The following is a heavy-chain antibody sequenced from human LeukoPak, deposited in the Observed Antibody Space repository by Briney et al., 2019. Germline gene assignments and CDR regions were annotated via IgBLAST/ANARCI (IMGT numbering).Heavy chain of an antibody. V-gene: IGHV3-53*01. D-gene: IGHD3-3*01. J-gene: IGHJ4*02. CDR3: ARDNYDFWSGTHYFDY. CDR2: IYSGGST. Sequence: PGGSLRLSCAASGFTFSGNYMSWVRQAPGKGLEWVSVIYSGGSTYYADSVKGRFTISRDNSKNTLYLQMNSLRAEDTAVYYCARDNYDFWSGTHYFDYWGQGTLVTVSS. CDR1: GFTFSGNY.